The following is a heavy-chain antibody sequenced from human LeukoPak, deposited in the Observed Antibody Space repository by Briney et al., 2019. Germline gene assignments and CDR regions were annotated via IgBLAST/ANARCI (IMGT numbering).Heavy chain of an antibody. CDR3: ARLVSLDYDFWSGYGQLFDP. CDR2: IYHSGST. J-gene: IGHJ5*02. Sequence: SETLCLTCAVSGYSISSGYYWGWIRQPPGKGLEWIGSIYHSGSTYYNPSLKSRVTISVDTSKNQFSLKLSSVTAADTAVYYCARLVSLDYDFWSGYGQLFDPWGQGTLVTVSS. V-gene: IGHV4-38-2*01. D-gene: IGHD3-3*01. CDR1: GYSISSGYY.